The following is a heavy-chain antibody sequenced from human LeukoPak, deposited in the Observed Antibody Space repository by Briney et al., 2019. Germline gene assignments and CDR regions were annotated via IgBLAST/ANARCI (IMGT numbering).Heavy chain of an antibody. J-gene: IGHJ4*02. CDR1: GYTFTTKW. CDR2: ISPGDSHT. CDR3: ARAGPYSAYDFPY. D-gene: IGHD5-12*01. Sequence: GEPLKISCKGSGYTFTTKWIAWVRQMSGKGLECMGTISPGDSHTRYSPSSQGQVIISVDKSINTAYLQWSTLRASAPAIYYCARAGPYSAYDFPYWRQGTLVTAS. V-gene: IGHV5-51*01.